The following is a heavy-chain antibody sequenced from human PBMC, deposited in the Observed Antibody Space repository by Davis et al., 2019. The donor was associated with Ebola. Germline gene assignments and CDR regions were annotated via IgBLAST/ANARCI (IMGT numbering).Heavy chain of an antibody. D-gene: IGHD4-23*01. J-gene: IGHJ5*02. CDR3: ARGALRWRNWFDP. CDR2: IKQDGSEK. Sequence: GESLKISCAASGFTFSSYWMSWVRQAPGKGLEWVANIKQDGSEKYYVDSVKGRFTISRDNAKNSLYLQMNSLRDKDTAVYYCARGALRWRNWFDPWGQGTLVTVSS. CDR1: GFTFSSYW. V-gene: IGHV3-7*01.